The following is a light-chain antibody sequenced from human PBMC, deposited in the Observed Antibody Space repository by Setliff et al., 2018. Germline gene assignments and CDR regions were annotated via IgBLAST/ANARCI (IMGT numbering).Light chain of an antibody. CDR3: CSYATSSTFSYV. CDR2: GVN. CDR1: SSDVGRYNY. V-gene: IGLV2-23*02. J-gene: IGLJ1*01. Sequence: QSVLAQPASVSGSPGQSITISCTGTSSDVGRYNYVSWYQHHPGKAPKLMIYGVNKRPSGVSNRFSGSKSGNTASLTISGLQAEDEADYYCCSYATSSTFSYVFGTGTKVTV.